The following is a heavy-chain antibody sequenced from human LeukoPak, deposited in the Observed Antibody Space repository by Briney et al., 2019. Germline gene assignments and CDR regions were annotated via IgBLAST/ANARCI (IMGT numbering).Heavy chain of an antibody. Sequence: PGGSLRLSCAASGFTFSSYWMHWVRQAPGKGLEWVAVISYDGSNKYYAGSVKGRFTISRDNSKNTLYLQMNSLRAEDTAFYYCAKETGRWELGWGQGTLVTVSS. CDR2: ISYDGSNK. J-gene: IGHJ4*02. D-gene: IGHD1-26*01. CDR3: AKETGRWELG. V-gene: IGHV3-30*18. CDR1: GFTFSSYW.